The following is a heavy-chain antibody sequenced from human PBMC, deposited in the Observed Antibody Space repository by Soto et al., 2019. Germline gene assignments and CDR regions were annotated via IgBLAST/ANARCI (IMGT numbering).Heavy chain of an antibody. J-gene: IGHJ6*03. CDR2: IYSSGST. CDR1: AGSISGDY. Sequence: SETLSLTCSVSAGSISGDYWSWIRQPPGKGLEWIGYIYSSGSTKYNPSLKSRVTISVDTSKNQFSLKLTSVTAADTAVYYCARFLLFDGHQSNYYMDVWGKGTTVTVSS. CDR3: ARFLLFDGHQSNYYMDV. D-gene: IGHD3-9*01. V-gene: IGHV4-59*01.